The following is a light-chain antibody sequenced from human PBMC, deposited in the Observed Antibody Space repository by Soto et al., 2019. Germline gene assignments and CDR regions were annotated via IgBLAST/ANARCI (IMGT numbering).Light chain of an antibody. CDR2: WAS. V-gene: IGKV4-1*01. Sequence: DIVMTQSPDSLAVSLGERATINCKSSQSVLYSSNNKNYLAWYQQKPGQPPKLLIYWASTRESGVPDRFSGSGSGTDVTLNISSLQAEDVAVYYCQQYYSTPRPFGQGTKVEIK. CDR1: QSVLYSSNNKNY. J-gene: IGKJ1*01. CDR3: QQYYSTPRP.